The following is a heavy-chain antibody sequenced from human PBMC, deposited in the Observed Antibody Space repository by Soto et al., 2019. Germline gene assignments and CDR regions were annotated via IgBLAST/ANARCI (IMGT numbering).Heavy chain of an antibody. Sequence: GGSLRLSCAASGFTFSSYAMHWVRQAPGKGLEWVAVISYDGSNKYYADSVKGRFTISRDNSKNTLYLQMNSLRAEDTAVYYCARDRVARGLAYWGQGTLVTVSS. CDR2: ISYDGSNK. CDR3: ARDRVARGLAY. V-gene: IGHV3-30-3*01. D-gene: IGHD3-10*01. CDR1: GFTFSSYA. J-gene: IGHJ4*02.